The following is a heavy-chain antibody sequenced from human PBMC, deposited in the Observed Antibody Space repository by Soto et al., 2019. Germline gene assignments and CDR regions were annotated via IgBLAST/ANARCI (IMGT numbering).Heavy chain of an antibody. J-gene: IGHJ4*02. CDR3: ARAVPAAD. CDR2: ISSSSSYI. Sequence: XECLRLSCAASGFTFSSYSMNWVRQAPGKGLEWVSSISSSSSYIYYADSVKGRFTISRDNAKNSLYLQMNSLRAEDTAVYYCARAVPAADWGQGTLVTVSS. V-gene: IGHV3-21*01. CDR1: GFTFSSYS. D-gene: IGHD2-2*01.